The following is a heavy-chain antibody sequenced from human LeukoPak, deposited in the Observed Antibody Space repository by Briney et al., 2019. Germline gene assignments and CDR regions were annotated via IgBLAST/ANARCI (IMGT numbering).Heavy chain of an antibody. V-gene: IGHV3-30*04. Sequence: GGSLRLSCAASGFTFSSYAMHWVRQAPGKGLEWVAVISDDGSNKYYADSAKGRFTISRDNSKNTLYLQMNSLRAEDTAVYYCARVDDLDAFDMWGQGTMVTVSS. CDR3: ARVDDLDAFDM. CDR1: GFTFSSYA. CDR2: ISDDGSNK. D-gene: IGHD2-2*03. J-gene: IGHJ3*02.